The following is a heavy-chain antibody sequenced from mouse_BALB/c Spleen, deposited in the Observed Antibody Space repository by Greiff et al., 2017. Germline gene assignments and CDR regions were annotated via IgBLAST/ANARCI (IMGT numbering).Heavy chain of an antibody. CDR3: ARDGYYRFAY. CDR2: IDPENGNT. J-gene: IGHJ3*01. CDR1: GFNIKDYY. D-gene: IGHD2-3*01. Sequence: EVKLQESGAELVRPGALVKLSCKASGFNIKDYYMHWVKQRPEQGLEWIGWIDPENGNTIYDPKFQGKASITADTSSNTAYLQLSSLTSEDTAVYYCARDGYYRFAYWGQGTLVTVSA. V-gene: IGHV14-1*02.